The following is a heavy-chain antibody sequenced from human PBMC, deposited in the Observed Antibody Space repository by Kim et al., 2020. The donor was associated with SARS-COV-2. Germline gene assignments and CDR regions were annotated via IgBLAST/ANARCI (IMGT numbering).Heavy chain of an antibody. V-gene: IGHV5-51*01. CDR2: IYPGDSDT. J-gene: IGHJ6*02. CDR1: GYSFTSYW. D-gene: IGHD3-10*01. Sequence: GESLKISCKGSGYSFTSYWIGWVRQMPGKGLEWMGIIYPGDSDTRYSPSFQGQVTISADKSISTAYLQWSSLKASDTAMYYCARQRALTYYYGSGSYGMDVWGQGTTVTVSS. CDR3: ARQRALTYYYGSGSYGMDV.